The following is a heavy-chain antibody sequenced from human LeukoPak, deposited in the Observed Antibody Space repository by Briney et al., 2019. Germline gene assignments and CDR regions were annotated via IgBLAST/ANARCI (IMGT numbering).Heavy chain of an antibody. CDR2: IWYDGSDK. CDR1: GFTFSSYG. V-gene: IGHV3-33*06. Sequence: PGRSLRLPCAASGFTFSSYGMHWVRQPPGKGLEWVAVIWYDGSDKYYADSVKGRFTISRDNSKNTLYLQLNSLRAEDTAVYYCAKDREGVPADYWGQGTLVTVSS. CDR3: AKDREGVPADY. J-gene: IGHJ4*02. D-gene: IGHD2-2*01.